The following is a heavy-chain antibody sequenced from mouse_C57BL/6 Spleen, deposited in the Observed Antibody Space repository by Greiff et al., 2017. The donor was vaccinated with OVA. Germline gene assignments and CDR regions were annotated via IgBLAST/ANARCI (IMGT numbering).Heavy chain of an antibody. Sequence: EVKLMESGGGLVQPGGSMKLSCVASGFTFSNYWMNWVRQSPEKGLEWVAQIRLKSDNYATHYAESVKGRFTISRDDSKSSVYLQMNNLRAEDTGIYYCTGEGGLLRPWFAYWGQGTLVTVSA. J-gene: IGHJ3*01. D-gene: IGHD1-2*01. CDR1: GFTFSNYW. V-gene: IGHV6-3*01. CDR2: IRLKSDNYAT. CDR3: TGEGGLLRPWFAY.